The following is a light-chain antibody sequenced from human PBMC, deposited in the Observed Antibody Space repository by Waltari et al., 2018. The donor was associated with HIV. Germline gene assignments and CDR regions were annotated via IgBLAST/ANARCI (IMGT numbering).Light chain of an antibody. Sequence: SYVLTQPPSVSVAPGQTARITCGGNNIGSKRVDWYQKKAGQAPVLVVYDGSDRPSGIPERFSGSKSGNTATLTISRVEAGDEADYYCHVWDRSSDHHVFGTGTKVTVL. V-gene: IGLV3-21*02. CDR1: NIGSKR. CDR2: DGS. J-gene: IGLJ1*01. CDR3: HVWDRSSDHHV.